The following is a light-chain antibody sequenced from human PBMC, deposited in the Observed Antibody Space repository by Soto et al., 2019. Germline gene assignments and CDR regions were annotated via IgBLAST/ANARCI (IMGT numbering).Light chain of an antibody. CDR3: QQYGGSPLIA. J-gene: IGKJ3*01. V-gene: IGKV3-20*01. CDR2: GAS. Sequence: EIVLTQSPGTLSLSPVERXPLXWRTIQSVGSSFLAWYQQKPGQPPRLLIYGASSRATGIPDRFSGSGSGTDFTLTISRLEPEDFAVYYCQQYGGSPLIAFGPGTKVDI. CDR1: QSVGSSF.